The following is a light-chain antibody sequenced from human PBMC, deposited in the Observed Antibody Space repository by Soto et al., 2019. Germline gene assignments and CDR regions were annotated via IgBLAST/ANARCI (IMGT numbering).Light chain of an antibody. CDR2: DAS. CDR3: QQRSNWPPTWT. CDR1: QSVSSY. V-gene: IGKV3-11*01. J-gene: IGKJ1*01. Sequence: EIVLTQSPATLSLSPGERATLSCRASQSVSSYLAWYQQKPGQAPRRLIYDASNRATGIPARFSGSGSGTDFNLTISSLEPEDFAVYYCQQRSNWPPTWTFGQGTKVEIK.